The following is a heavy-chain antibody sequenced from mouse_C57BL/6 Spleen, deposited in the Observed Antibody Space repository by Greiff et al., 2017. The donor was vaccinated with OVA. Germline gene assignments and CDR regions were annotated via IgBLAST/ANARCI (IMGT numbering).Heavy chain of an antibody. D-gene: IGHD2-4*01. CDR3: ARRGYDYDGGGYYFDY. Sequence: VQLQQSGAELVRPGTSVKMSCKASGYTFTNYWIGWAKQRPGHGLEWIGDIYPGGGYTNYNEKFKGKATLTADKSSSTAYMQFSSLTSEDSAIYYCARRGYDYDGGGYYFDYWGQGTTLTVSS. CDR2: IYPGGGYT. CDR1: GYTFTNYW. J-gene: IGHJ2*01. V-gene: IGHV1-63*01.